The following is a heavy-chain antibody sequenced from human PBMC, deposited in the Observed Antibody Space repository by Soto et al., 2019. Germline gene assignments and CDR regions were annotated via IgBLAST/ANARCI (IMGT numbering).Heavy chain of an antibody. D-gene: IGHD3-10*01. CDR2: INPSGGST. CDR1: GCTFTSYY. V-gene: IGHV1-46*01. J-gene: IGHJ6*02. Sequence: ASVKVSCKASGCTFTSYYMHWVRQAPGQGLEWMGIINPSGGSTSYAQKFQGRVTMTRDTSTSTVYMELSSLRSEDTAVYYCARDIRGYYYGMDVWGQGTTVTVSS. CDR3: ARDIRGYYYGMDV.